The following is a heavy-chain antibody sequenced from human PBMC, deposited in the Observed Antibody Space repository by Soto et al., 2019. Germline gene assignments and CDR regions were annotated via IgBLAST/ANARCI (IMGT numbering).Heavy chain of an antibody. D-gene: IGHD3-10*01. CDR1: GSSISSYY. CDR3: ARERSGSYSPYYYYGMDV. Sequence: PWETLSLTCTVSGSSISSYYWSWIRQPPGKGLEWIGYIYYSGNTYYNPSLKSRVTISVDTSKNHFSLKLSSVTAADTVVFYCARERSGSYSPYYYYGMDVWGQGTTVTVSS. CDR2: IYYSGNT. V-gene: IGHV4-59*12. J-gene: IGHJ6*02.